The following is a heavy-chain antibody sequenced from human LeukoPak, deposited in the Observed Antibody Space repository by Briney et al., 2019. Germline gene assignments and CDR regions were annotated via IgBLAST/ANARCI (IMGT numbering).Heavy chain of an antibody. CDR2: INPNSGGT. CDR3: ARGRHYYGSGSYYNEDYYYGMDV. CDR1: GYTFTGYY. D-gene: IGHD3-10*01. V-gene: IGHV1-2*04. J-gene: IGHJ6*02. Sequence: ASVKVSCKASGYTFTGYYMHWVRQAPGQGLEWMGWINPNSGGTNYAQKFQGWVTMTRDTSISTAYMELSRLRSDVTAVYYCARGRHYYGSGSYYNEDYYYGMDVWGQGTTVTVSS.